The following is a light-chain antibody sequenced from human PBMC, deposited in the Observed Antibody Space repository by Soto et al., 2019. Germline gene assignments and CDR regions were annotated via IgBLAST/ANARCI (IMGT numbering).Light chain of an antibody. CDR2: LEGSGSY. CDR1: SGHSSYI. V-gene: IGLV4-60*03. CDR3: ETWDSYPHVV. Sequence: QLVLTQSSSASDSRGSSVKRTCTLSSGHSSYIIAWHQQQPGKAPRYLMKLEGSGSYNKGSGVPDRFSGSSSGADRYLTISNLQSEDEADYYCETWDSYPHVVFGGGTKLTVL. J-gene: IGLJ2*01.